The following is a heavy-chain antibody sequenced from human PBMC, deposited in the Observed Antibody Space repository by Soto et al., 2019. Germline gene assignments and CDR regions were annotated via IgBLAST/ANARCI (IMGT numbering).Heavy chain of an antibody. CDR3: AHRVVPSTQYNRNRGHFDY. V-gene: IGHV2-5*02. CDR2: IYWDDDK. Sequence: QITLKESGPTLVKPTQTLTLTCTFSGFSLSTSGVGVGWIRQPPGKALEWLVFIYWDDDKRYSPSLTSRLTITQEPPKNQVVPKMNNMDPVDTATYYRAHRVVPSTQYNRNRGHFDYWGQGILVTVSS. CDR1: GFSLSTSGVG. J-gene: IGHJ4*02. D-gene: IGHD1-20*01.